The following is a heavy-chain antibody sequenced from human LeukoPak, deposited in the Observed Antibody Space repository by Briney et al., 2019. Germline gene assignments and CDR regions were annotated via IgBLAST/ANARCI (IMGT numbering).Heavy chain of an antibody. D-gene: IGHD3-22*01. CDR1: GGPISSYY. CDR3: ARVLYYYDSSGCFDY. CDR2: IYYSGST. J-gene: IGHJ4*02. Sequence: PSETLSLTCTVSGGPISSYYWSWHRQPPGKGLEGIGYIYYSGSTNYNPSLKSRVTISVDTSKNQFSLKLSSVTAADTAVYYCARVLYYYDSSGCFDYWGQGTLATVSS. V-gene: IGHV4-59*01.